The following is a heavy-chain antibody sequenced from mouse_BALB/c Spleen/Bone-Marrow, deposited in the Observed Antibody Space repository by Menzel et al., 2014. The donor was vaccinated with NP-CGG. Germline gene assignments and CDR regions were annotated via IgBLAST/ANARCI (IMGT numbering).Heavy chain of an antibody. CDR3: AREEYGQKVYAMDY. V-gene: IGHV5-6-5*01. Sequence: EVKVVESGGGLVKPGGSLKLSCAASGFTFSSYAMSWVRPTPEKRLEWVASISSGGSTYYPDSVKGRFTISRDNARNILYLQMSSLRSEDTAMYYCAREEYGQKVYAMDYWGQGTSVTVSS. J-gene: IGHJ4*01. D-gene: IGHD2-10*02. CDR1: GFTFSSYA. CDR2: ISSGGST.